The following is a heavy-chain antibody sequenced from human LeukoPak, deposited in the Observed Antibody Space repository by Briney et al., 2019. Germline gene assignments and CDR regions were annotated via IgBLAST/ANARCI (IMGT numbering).Heavy chain of an antibody. CDR1: GFTFSSYA. V-gene: IGHV3-23*01. J-gene: IGHJ4*02. CDR3: AKDGFALALHYSFDY. CDR2: ISGSGGST. D-gene: IGHD3-3*01. Sequence: PGGSLRLSCAASGFTFSSYAMSWVRQAPGKGLEWVSGISGSGGSTYYADSVKGRFTISRDNSKSTLYLQMHGLRAEDTAVYYCAKDGFALALHYSFDYWGQGTLVTVSS.